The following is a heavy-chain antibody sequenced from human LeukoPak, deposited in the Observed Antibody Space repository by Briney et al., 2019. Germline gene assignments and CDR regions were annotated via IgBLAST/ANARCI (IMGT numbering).Heavy chain of an antibody. Sequence: GGSLRLSCAASGFSFNNAWMNWVRQAPGKGLERVGRIKSKTDGGTTDYAAPVKGRFTISRDDSKKTLYMQMNSLKTEDTAVYYCARGGYYGDFDYWGQGTLVTVSS. CDR2: IKSKTDGGTT. V-gene: IGHV3-15*01. D-gene: IGHD3-3*01. J-gene: IGHJ4*02. CDR3: ARGGYYGDFDY. CDR1: GFSFNNAW.